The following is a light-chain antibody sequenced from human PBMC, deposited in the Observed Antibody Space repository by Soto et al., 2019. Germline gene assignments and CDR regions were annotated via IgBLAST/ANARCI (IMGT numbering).Light chain of an antibody. CDR1: QSVGSRF. CDR3: QQSGTSPPVA. CDR2: GAS. J-gene: IGKJ4*01. Sequence: EIVLTQSPGTLSLSPGERATLSCRASQSVGSRFLAWYQQKPGQAPRLLIYGASNRATGIPDRFSGSGSGTAFTLTISRLEPEDFAVYYCQQSGTSPPVAFGGGTNVEIK. V-gene: IGKV3-20*01.